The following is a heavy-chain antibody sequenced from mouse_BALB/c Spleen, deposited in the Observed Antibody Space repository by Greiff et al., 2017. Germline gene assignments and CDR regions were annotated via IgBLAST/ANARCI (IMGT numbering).Heavy chain of an antibody. Sequence: EVHLVESGGGLVKPGGSLKLSCAASGFTFSSYTMSWVRQTPEKRLEWVATISSGGSYTYYPDSVKGRFTISRDNAKNTLYLQMSSLKSEDTAMYYCTRDRTGRAWFAYWGQGTLVTVSA. CDR1: GFTFSSYT. J-gene: IGHJ3*01. D-gene: IGHD4-1*01. CDR3: TRDRTGRAWFAY. CDR2: ISSGGSYT. V-gene: IGHV5-6-4*01.